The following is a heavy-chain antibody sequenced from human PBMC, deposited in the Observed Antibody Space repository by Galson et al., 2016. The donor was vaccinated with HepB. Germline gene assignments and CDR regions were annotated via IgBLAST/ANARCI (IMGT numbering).Heavy chain of an antibody. CDR2: ISDDGNNK. Sequence: SLRLSCAASGFPFSSYPMHWVRQTPGRGLEWVAVISDDGNNKYYRYSVRGRFTISRVNSRNTLFLQMNGLRTEDTAVYYCARDLYSGYDFLFRGETSFDSWGQGTLVTVSS. CDR3: ARDLYSGYDFLFRGETSFDS. J-gene: IGHJ4*02. V-gene: IGHV3-30-3*01. CDR1: GFPFSSYP. D-gene: IGHD5-12*01.